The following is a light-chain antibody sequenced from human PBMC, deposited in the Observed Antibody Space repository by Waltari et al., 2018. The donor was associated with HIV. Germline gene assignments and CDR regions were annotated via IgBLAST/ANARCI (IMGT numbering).Light chain of an antibody. CDR3: SSFTTNSTL. V-gene: IGLV2-14*03. J-gene: IGLJ2*01. Sequence: QSALTQPASVSGSPGKSITISCTGTSSDSGGYNYVSWYQQHPGKTPKIMIYDVSNRPSGVSTRFSGSKSGNTASLTISGLQAEDEADYYCSSFTTNSTLFGGGTKLTVL. CDR1: SSDSGGYNY. CDR2: DVS.